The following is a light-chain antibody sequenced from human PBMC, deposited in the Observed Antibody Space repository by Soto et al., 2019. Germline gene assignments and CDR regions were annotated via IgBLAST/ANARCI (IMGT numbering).Light chain of an antibody. Sequence: QSVLTQSPSASASLGASVKLTCTLSSGHSSYAIAWHQQQPEKGPRYLMKLNSDGSHSKGDGIPDRFSDSTSGAERYLTILSLQSEDDADYYCQTWGTGTVVFGGGTKLTVL. CDR2: LNSDGSH. V-gene: IGLV4-69*01. J-gene: IGLJ2*01. CDR3: QTWGTGTVV. CDR1: SGHSSYA.